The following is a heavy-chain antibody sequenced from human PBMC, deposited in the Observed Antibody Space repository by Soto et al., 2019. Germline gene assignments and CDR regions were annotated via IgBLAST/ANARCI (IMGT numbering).Heavy chain of an antibody. Sequence: SSETLSLTCAISGDPITWGDYSGKCIRQPPGKGLEWTVFTSHGGSTFISRPLRSRVTISLDRSRTQFTLKMSSVTAADTAVYYCARGTEIVTAAVIFNGPDPWGQGALVIVSS. CDR3: ARGTEIVTAAVIFNGPDP. J-gene: IGHJ5*02. V-gene: IGHV4-30-2*01. CDR2: TSHGGST. D-gene: IGHD2-15*01. CDR1: GDPITWGDYS.